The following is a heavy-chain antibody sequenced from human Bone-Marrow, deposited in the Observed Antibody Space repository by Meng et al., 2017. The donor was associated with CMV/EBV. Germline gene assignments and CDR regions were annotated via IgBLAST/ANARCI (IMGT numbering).Heavy chain of an antibody. CDR1: GGSFSGYY. CDR3: ASGYSSSWYGGGYFQH. CDR2: IYSSGSP. Sequence: SETLSLTCAVYGGSFSGYYWSWIRQPPGKALEWIGSIYSSGSPYYNPSLKSRVTISVDTSKNQFSLKLSSVTAADTAVYYCASGYSSSWYGGGYFQHWGQGTLVTVSS. V-gene: IGHV4-34*01. D-gene: IGHD6-13*01. J-gene: IGHJ1*01.